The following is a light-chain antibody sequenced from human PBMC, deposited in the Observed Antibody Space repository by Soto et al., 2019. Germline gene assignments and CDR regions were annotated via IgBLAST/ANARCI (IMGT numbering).Light chain of an antibody. CDR1: QSVSSSY. J-gene: IGKJ1*01. Sequence: EIVLTQSPGTLSLSPGERATLSCRASQSVSSSYLAWYQQKPGQAPRLLIYGASSRATRIPDRFSGSGSVTDFTLTISRLEPEDFAVYYCQQYGSSLWTFGQGTKVEIK. V-gene: IGKV3-20*01. CDR2: GAS. CDR3: QQYGSSLWT.